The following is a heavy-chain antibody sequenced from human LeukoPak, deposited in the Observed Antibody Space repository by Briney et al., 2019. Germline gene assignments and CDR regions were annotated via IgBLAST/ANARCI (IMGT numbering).Heavy chain of an antibody. J-gene: IGHJ4*02. CDR3: SRELAWGPADY. D-gene: IGHD7-27*01. CDR2: IYYSGGT. V-gene: IGHV4-39*02. Sequence: SETLSLTCTVSGGSISSKNYYWGWIRQPPGKGLALIGTIYYSGGTYYSPSLKSRVTISVDTSKNQFSLKLSSVTAADTAVYYCSRELAWGPADYWGQGALVTVSS. CDR1: GGSISSKNYY.